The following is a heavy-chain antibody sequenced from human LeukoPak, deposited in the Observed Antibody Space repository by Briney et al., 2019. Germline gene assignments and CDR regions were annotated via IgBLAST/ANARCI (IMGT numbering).Heavy chain of an antibody. Sequence: SQTLSLTCTVSGGSISSGSYYWSWIRQPAGKGLEWIGRIYTSGSTNYNPSLKSRVTISVDTSKNQFSLKLSSVTAAGTAVYYCARDSGFGSGKWFDPWGQGTLVTVSS. D-gene: IGHD3-10*01. CDR3: ARDSGFGSGKWFDP. CDR1: GGSISSGSYY. CDR2: IYTSGST. V-gene: IGHV4-61*02. J-gene: IGHJ5*02.